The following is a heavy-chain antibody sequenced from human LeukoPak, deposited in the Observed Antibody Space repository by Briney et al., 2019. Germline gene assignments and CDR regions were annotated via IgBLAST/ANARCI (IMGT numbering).Heavy chain of an antibody. CDR1: TLTFSSFD. V-gene: IGHV3-23*01. D-gene: IGHD2-2*01. CDR3: AKGLENQLLFVGLGWFDP. J-gene: IGHJ5*02. CDR2: ISRREGHT. Sequence: GGSLTLSCAPSTLTFSSFDMSWVRQAPGGGREWVSAISRREGHTIYGHCVKGRFTISRDNCKNTLYLQMSRLRAENTAVYYCAKGLENQLLFVGLGWFDPWGQGALVTVSS.